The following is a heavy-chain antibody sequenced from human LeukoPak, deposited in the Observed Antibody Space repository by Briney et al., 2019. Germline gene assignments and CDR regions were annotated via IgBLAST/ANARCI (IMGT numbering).Heavy chain of an antibody. V-gene: IGHV4-59*01. J-gene: IGHJ4*02. CDR2: IYYSGST. Sequence: PSETLSLTCTVSGGSISSYYWSWIRQPPGKGLEWIGYIYYSGSTNYNPSLKSRVTISVDTSKYQFSLKLSSVTAADTAVYYCARVGRIYDILTGYHYYFDYWGQGTLVTVSS. CDR1: GGSISSYY. CDR3: ARVGRIYDILTGYHYYFDY. D-gene: IGHD3-9*01.